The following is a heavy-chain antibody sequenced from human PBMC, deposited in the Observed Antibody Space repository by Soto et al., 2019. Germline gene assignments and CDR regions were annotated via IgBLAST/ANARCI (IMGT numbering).Heavy chain of an antibody. V-gene: IGHV1-2*04. CDR3: ARGRRTYYDFRSGYERSYYYGMDV. J-gene: IGHJ6*02. Sequence: ASVKVSCKASGYTFTGYYMHWVRRAPGQGLEWMGWINPNSGGTNYAQKFQGWVTMTRDTSISTAYMELSRLRSDDTAVYYCARGRRTYYDFRSGYERSYYYGMDVWGQGTTVTVSS. CDR1: GYTFTGYY. D-gene: IGHD3-3*01. CDR2: INPNSGGT.